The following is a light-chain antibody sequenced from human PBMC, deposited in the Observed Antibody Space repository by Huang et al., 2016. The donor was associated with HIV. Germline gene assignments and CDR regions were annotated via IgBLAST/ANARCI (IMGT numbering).Light chain of an antibody. J-gene: IGKJ1*01. V-gene: IGKV3-15*01. Sequence: EIVMTQSPATLSVSPGERSPLSCRASQSVSSTLAWYQQKPGQSPLLLIYGASTRATGIPARFSGIGSGTEFTLTISSLQSEDFVVYYCQQYNNWPLTFGQGTKVEIK. CDR2: GAS. CDR3: QQYNNWPLT. CDR1: QSVSST.